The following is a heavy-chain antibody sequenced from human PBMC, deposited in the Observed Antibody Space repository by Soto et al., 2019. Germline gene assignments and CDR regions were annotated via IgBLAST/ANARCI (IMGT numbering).Heavy chain of an antibody. CDR1: GDSITKISSRGDY. CDR3: ARHPSGDEASSGYFGY. Sequence: QVQLQESGPGLEKPSETLSLSCTVSGDSITKISSRGDYSGWIRQAPGKGLDWLGSIDYTGNTFYNPSSNRRLTMSLEMSRDELSLRLSSVTAADTAFYYCARHPSGDEASSGYFGYWGGGTLVTVAS. CDR2: IDYTGNT. V-gene: IGHV4-39*01. D-gene: IGHD3-22*01. J-gene: IGHJ4*02.